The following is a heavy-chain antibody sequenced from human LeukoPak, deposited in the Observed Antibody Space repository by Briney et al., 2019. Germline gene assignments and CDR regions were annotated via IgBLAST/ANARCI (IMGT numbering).Heavy chain of an antibody. V-gene: IGHV1-8*01. CDR1: GYTFTSYD. CDR2: INPNSGNT. Sequence: ASVKVSCKASGYTFTSYDINWVRQATGQGLEWMGWINPNSGNTHYAQKFQGRVTITRNTAISTAYMELSSLRSEDTAVYYCARGFPRAYSSSWYYFDYWGQGTLVTVSS. D-gene: IGHD6-13*01. J-gene: IGHJ4*02. CDR3: ARGFPRAYSSSWYYFDY.